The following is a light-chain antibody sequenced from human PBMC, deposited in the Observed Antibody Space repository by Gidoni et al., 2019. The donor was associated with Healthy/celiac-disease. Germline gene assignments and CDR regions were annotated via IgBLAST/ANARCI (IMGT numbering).Light chain of an antibody. CDR1: QSISSY. CDR2: AAS. V-gene: IGKV1-39*01. J-gene: IGKJ3*01. Sequence: ASVGDRVTITCRASQSISSYLNWYQQKPGKAPKLLIYAASSLQSGVPSRFSGSGSGTDFTLTISSLQPEDFATYYCQQSYSPLFTFGPGTKVDIK. CDR3: QQSYSPLFT.